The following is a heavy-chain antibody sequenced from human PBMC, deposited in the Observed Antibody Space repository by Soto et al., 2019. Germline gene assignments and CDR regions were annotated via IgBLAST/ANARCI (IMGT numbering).Heavy chain of an antibody. CDR1: GFTVSSYA. Sequence: LSCSAPGFTVSSYAMSWVLQAPGKGLEWVSAISGSGGSTYYADSVKGRFTISRDNSKNTLYLQMNSLRAEDTAVYYCAKAPYDSSGYYYVPLDYWGQGTLVTVSS. V-gene: IGHV3-23*01. J-gene: IGHJ4*02. CDR3: AKAPYDSSGYYYVPLDY. D-gene: IGHD3-22*01. CDR2: ISGSGGST.